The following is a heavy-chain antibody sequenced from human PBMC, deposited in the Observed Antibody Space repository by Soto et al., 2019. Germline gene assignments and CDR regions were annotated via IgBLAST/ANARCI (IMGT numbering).Heavy chain of an antibody. J-gene: IGHJ4*02. V-gene: IGHV3-30-3*01. Sequence: QVQLVESGGGVVQPGRSLRLSCAASGFTFSSYAMHWVRQAPGKGLEWVAVISYDGSNKYYADSVKGRFTISRDNSKNTLYLQMNSLRAEDTAVYYCASPHDSRLKNLDSWGQGTLVTVSS. D-gene: IGHD3-22*01. CDR1: GFTFSSYA. CDR2: ISYDGSNK. CDR3: ASPHDSRLKNLDS.